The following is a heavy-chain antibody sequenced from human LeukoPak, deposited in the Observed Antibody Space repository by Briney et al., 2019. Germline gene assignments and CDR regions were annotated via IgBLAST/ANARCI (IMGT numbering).Heavy chain of an antibody. CDR2: INHSGST. J-gene: IGHJ4*02. Sequence: PSETLSLTCAVYGGSFGGYYWSWIRQPPGKGLEWIGEINHSGSTNYNPSFKSRVTISVDTSKNQFSLKLSSVTAADTAVYYCARVRTMVRGGFDYWGQGTLVTVSS. CDR1: GGSFGGYY. CDR3: ARVRTMVRGGFDY. V-gene: IGHV4-34*01. D-gene: IGHD3-10*01.